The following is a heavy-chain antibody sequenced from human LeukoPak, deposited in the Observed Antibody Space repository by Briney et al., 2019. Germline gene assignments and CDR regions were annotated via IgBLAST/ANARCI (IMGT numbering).Heavy chain of an antibody. D-gene: IGHD3-22*01. Sequence: GGSLRLSCAASGFTFSSYGMHWVRQAPGKGLEWVAFIRYDGSNKYYADSVKGRFTISRDNSKNTLYLQMNSLRAEDTAVYYCAKPGGYYDSSGYSDYWGQGTLVTVSS. J-gene: IGHJ4*02. CDR1: GFTFSSYG. CDR3: AKPGGYYDSSGYSDY. V-gene: IGHV3-30*02. CDR2: IRYDGSNK.